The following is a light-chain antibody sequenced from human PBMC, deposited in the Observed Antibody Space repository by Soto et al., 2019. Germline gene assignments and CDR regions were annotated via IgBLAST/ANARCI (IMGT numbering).Light chain of an antibody. CDR2: GAF. CDR1: QSVSRN. CDR3: QQYNNWPVT. Sequence: EIVMTQSPATLSVSPGERATLSCRASQSVSRNLAWYQQKPGQAPRLLIYGAFTRATDIPARFSGSGSGTEFTLTISSLQSEDFAVYYCQQYNNWPVTFGQGTKVEIK. V-gene: IGKV3-15*01. J-gene: IGKJ1*01.